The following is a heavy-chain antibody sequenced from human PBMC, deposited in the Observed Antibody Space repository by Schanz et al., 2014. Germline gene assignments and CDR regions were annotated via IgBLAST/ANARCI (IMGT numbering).Heavy chain of an antibody. Sequence: QVQLVQSGPAAKKPGASMKVSCLASGYSFTEYFLHWARQAPGQGLEWMGWINPNSGETNYEQKFKGRVTLASDTSISTAFMELSGLTSDDTATYFCARARYTGYDCSGYWGQGTLLIVSS. J-gene: IGHJ4*02. CDR3: ARARYTGYDCSGY. CDR2: INPNSGET. CDR1: GYSFTEYF. V-gene: IGHV1-2*02. D-gene: IGHD5-12*01.